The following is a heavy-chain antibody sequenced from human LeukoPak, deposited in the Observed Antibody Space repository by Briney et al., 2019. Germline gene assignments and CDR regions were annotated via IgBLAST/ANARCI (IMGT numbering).Heavy chain of an antibody. V-gene: IGHV1-46*01. CDR1: GYTFTWFL. CDR3: ARPAYCDGTNCGYWLDP. Sequence: AASVKVSCKPSGYTFTWFLIHWVRQAPGQGLEWVGTINPRSDVTNYAQRFQGRVTLTEDTSTSTFYMELSSLTSDDTAVYFCARPAYCDGTNCGYWLDPWGPGTLVTVSS. CDR2: INPRSDVT. J-gene: IGHJ5*02. D-gene: IGHD2-21*01.